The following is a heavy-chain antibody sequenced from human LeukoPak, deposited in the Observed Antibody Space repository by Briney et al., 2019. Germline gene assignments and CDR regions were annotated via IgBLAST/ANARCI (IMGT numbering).Heavy chain of an antibody. CDR1: GFTFSSYA. V-gene: IGHV3-23*01. CDR3: AKLPVRGVILNY. D-gene: IGHD3-10*01. Sequence: GGSLRLSCAASGFTFSSYAMSWVRQAPGKGLEWVSAISGSGGSTYYADSVKGRFPISRDNSKNTLYLQMNSLRAEDTAVYYCAKLPVRGVILNYWGQGTLVTVSS. CDR2: ISGSGGST. J-gene: IGHJ4*02.